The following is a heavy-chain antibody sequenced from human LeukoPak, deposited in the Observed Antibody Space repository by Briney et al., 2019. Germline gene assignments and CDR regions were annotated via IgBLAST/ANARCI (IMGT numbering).Heavy chain of an antibody. CDR1: GFTFSSYG. CDR3: AKDRGGYGLFEDY. V-gene: IGHV3-30*18. CDR2: ISYDGSNK. J-gene: IGHJ4*02. D-gene: IGHD5-12*01. Sequence: PGRSLRLSCAASGFTFSSYGMHWVRQAPGKGLEWVAVISYDGSNKYYADSVKGRFTISRDNSKNTLYLQMNSLRAEDTAVYYCAKDRGGYGLFEDYWGQGTLVTVSS.